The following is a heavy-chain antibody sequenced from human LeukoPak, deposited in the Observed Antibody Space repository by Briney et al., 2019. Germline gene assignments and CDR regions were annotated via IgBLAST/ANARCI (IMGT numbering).Heavy chain of an antibody. CDR1: GFTFSSYS. CDR2: IRSSSTYI. J-gene: IGHJ5*02. CDR3: ARDSGGFDP. D-gene: IGHD3-10*01. V-gene: IGHV3-21*01. Sequence: PGGSLRLSCAASGFTFSSYSMSWVRQAPGKGLEWVSFIRSSSTYISYADSVKGRFTISRDNANNSLYLQMNSLRAEDTAVYYCARDSGGFDPWGQGTLVTVSS.